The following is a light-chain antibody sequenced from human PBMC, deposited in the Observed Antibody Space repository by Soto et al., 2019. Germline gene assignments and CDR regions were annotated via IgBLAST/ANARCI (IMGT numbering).Light chain of an antibody. Sequence: DIQMTQSPSSLSASVADRVTITCRASQSISSYLNWYQQKPGKAPKLLIYAASSLQSGVTSRFSGSGSGTDFTLTIRSLQPEDFATYYCQQSYSTPRTFGQGTKVDIK. CDR2: AAS. CDR1: QSISSY. CDR3: QQSYSTPRT. J-gene: IGKJ1*01. V-gene: IGKV1-39*01.